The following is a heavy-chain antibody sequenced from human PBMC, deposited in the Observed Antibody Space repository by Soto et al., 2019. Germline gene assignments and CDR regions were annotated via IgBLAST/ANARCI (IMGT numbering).Heavy chain of an antibody. D-gene: IGHD4-4*01. CDR1: GFTFSSYW. Sequence: GGSRRLSCAASGFTFSSYWMSWVRQAPGKGLEWVANIKQDGSEKYYVDSVKGRFTISRDNAKNSLYLQMNSLRAEDTAVYYCARDSNYYPFWYYGMDVWGQGTTVTVSS. CDR3: ARDSNYYPFWYYGMDV. CDR2: IKQDGSEK. V-gene: IGHV3-7*03. J-gene: IGHJ6*02.